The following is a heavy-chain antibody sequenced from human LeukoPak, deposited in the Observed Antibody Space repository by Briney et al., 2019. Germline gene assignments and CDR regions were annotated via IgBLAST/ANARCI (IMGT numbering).Heavy chain of an antibody. D-gene: IGHD3-22*01. Sequence: SETLSLTCAVYGGSFSGYYWSWIRQPPGKGLEWIGEINHSGSTNYNPSLKSRVTISVDTSKNQFSLKLSSVTAADTAVYYCARGYYDSSGYYLPDAFDIWGQGTMVTVSS. CDR1: GGSFSGYY. J-gene: IGHJ3*02. CDR3: ARGYYDSSGYYLPDAFDI. V-gene: IGHV4-34*01. CDR2: INHSGST.